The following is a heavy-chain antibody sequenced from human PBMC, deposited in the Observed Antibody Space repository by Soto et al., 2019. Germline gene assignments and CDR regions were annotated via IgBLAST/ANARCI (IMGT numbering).Heavy chain of an antibody. J-gene: IGHJ5*02. Sequence: QVQLVQSGAEVKKPGSSVKVSCKASGGTFSSYAISWVRQAPGQGLEWMGGIIPIFGTANYAQKFQGRVTITADDSTSTAYMELSSLRSEDTAVYYCARSGGYCSGGSCPTYSWFDPWGQGTLVTVSS. CDR1: GGTFSSYA. CDR2: IIPIFGTA. D-gene: IGHD2-15*01. CDR3: ARSGGYCSGGSCPTYSWFDP. V-gene: IGHV1-69*01.